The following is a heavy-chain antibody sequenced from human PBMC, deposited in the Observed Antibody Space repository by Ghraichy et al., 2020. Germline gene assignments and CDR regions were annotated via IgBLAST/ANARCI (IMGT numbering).Heavy chain of an antibody. Sequence: GGSLRLSCADSTFTFSNDWMNWVRQAPGKGLEWVGRIKSNSDGGTTDYATPVKGRFTISRDDSKSTLYLQMNSLKTEDTAVYYCCTELYKGYDRGNDYWGQGTLVTVSS. CDR2: IKSNSDGGTT. D-gene: IGHD1-20*01. CDR3: CTELYKGYDRGNDY. V-gene: IGHV3-15*07. CDR1: TFTFSNDW. J-gene: IGHJ4*02.